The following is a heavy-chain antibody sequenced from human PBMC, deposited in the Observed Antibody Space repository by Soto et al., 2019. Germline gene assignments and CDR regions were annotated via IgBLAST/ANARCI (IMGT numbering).Heavy chain of an antibody. V-gene: IGHV1-18*04. CDR1: GYTFTSYG. Sequence: ASVKVSCKASGYTFTSYGISWVRQAPGQGLEWMGWISAYNGNTNYAQKLQGRVTMTTDTSTSTAYMELRSLRSDDTAVYYCARRLGYDYVCGSFSYGMDVWGQGTTVTVSS. J-gene: IGHJ6*02. CDR3: ARRLGYDYVCGSFSYGMDV. CDR2: ISAYNGNT. D-gene: IGHD3-16*01.